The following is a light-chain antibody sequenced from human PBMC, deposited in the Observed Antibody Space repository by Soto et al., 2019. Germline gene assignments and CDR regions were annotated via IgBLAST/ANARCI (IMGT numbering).Light chain of an antibody. CDR1: SGDIAGNY. J-gene: IGLJ3*02. V-gene: IGLV6-57*02. CDR2: EDD. CDR3: QSYDSSARWV. Sequence: NFMLTQPHSVSESPGKTVTISCTGSSGDIAGNYVQWYQQRLGSAPTTVIFEDDQRPSGVPDRFSGSIDSSSNSASLTISGLKTEDEGDYYCQSYDSSARWVFGGGTKVTVL.